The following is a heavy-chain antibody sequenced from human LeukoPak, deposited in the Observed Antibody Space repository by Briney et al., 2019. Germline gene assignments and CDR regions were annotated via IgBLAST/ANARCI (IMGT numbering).Heavy chain of an antibody. V-gene: IGHV4-38-2*02. CDR2: MYHSGNI. D-gene: IGHD5/OR15-5a*01. CDR3: ARRLRSVSFSDV. CDR1: GYPITSGYH. J-gene: IGHJ4*02. Sequence: SETLSLTCIVSGYPITSGYHWGWIRQTPGKGLEWIGTMYHSGNINYNPSLKSRVTVSVDTSKNQFSLKLDSVTAADTAVFYCARRLRSVSFSDVWGQGILVTVSS.